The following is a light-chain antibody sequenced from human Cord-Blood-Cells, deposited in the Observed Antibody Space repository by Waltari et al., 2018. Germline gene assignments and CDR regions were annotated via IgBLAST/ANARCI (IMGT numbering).Light chain of an antibody. CDR2: DVS. J-gene: IGLJ2*01. CDR3: CSYAGSYTWV. CDR1: SSDVGGYNY. Sequence: QSALTQPRSVSGSPGQSVTISCTGTSSDVGGYNYVSWYQQHPGKAPKLMIYDVSKRPSWVPDRFSGSKSGNTASLTISGLQAEDEADDYCCSYAGSYTWVFGGGTKLTVL. V-gene: IGLV2-11*01.